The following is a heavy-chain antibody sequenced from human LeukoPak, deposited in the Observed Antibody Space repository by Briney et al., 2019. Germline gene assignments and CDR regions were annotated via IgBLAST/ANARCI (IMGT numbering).Heavy chain of an antibody. V-gene: IGHV3-30*04. CDR2: ISYDGSNK. D-gene: IGHD6-19*01. CDR3: ARSGQYSSGWSDY. Sequence: GGSLRLSCAASGFTFSSYAMHWVRQAPGKGLEWVAVISYDGSNKYYADSVKGRFTISRDNSKNPLYLQMNSLRAEDTAVYYCARSGQYSSGWSDYWGQGTLVTVSS. CDR1: GFTFSSYA. J-gene: IGHJ4*02.